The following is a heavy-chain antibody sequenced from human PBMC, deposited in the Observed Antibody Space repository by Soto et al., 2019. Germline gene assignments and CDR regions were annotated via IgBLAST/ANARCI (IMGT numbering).Heavy chain of an antibody. CDR2: FDPEDGET. CDR1: GYTLTELS. D-gene: IGHD6-19*01. Sequence: GASVKVSCKVSGYTLTELSMHWVRQAPGKGLEWMGGFDPEDGETIYAQKFQGRVTMTEDTSTDTAYMELSSLRSEDTAVYYCATRSAVAVGRYFDLWGRGTLVTVSS. V-gene: IGHV1-24*01. CDR3: ATRSAVAVGRYFDL. J-gene: IGHJ2*01.